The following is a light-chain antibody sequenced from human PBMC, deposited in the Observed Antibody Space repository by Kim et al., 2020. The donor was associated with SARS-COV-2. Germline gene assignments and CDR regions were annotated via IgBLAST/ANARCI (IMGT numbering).Light chain of an antibody. CDR1: SSNIGAGYD. CDR2: GNS. J-gene: IGLJ1*01. Sequence: RVTISCTGRSSNIGAGYDVHWYQQLPTTAPKLLMYGNSNRPSGVPDRFSGSKSGTSASLAITGLQAEDEADYYCQSYDNSLSSYVFGSGTKVTVL. V-gene: IGLV1-40*01. CDR3: QSYDNSLSSYV.